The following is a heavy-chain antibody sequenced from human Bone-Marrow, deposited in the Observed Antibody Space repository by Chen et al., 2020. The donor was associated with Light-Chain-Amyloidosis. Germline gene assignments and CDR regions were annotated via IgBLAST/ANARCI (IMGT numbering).Heavy chain of an antibody. CDR3: ARRRDGYNFDY. J-gene: IGHJ4*02. D-gene: IGHD5-12*01. CDR2: IYPDDSDA. Sequence: EVQLAQSGPEVKKPGESLKISCKGSGYTVPNYWIGWVRQMPGKGLEWMWVIYPDDSDARYSPSFECQVTISADKSITTAYLQWRRLKASDTAMYYCARRRDGYNFDYWGQGTLVTVSS. CDR1: GYTVPNYW. V-gene: IGHV5-51*01.